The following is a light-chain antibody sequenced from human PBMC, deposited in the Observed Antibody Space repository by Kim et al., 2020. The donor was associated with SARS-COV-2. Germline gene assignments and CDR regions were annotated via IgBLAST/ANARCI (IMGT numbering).Light chain of an antibody. Sequence: DIQMTQSPSSLSASVGDRVTITCRASQGISNSLAWYQQKPGKVPQVLIYDASTLQSGVPSRFSGSGSGTEFTLTVSSLQPEDVATYYCQKYDSAPLTIGPGTKVDIK. CDR3: QKYDSAPLT. V-gene: IGKV1-27*01. J-gene: IGKJ3*01. CDR2: DAS. CDR1: QGISNS.